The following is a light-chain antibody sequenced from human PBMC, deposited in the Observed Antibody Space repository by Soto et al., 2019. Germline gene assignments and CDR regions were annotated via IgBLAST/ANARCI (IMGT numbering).Light chain of an antibody. J-gene: IGLJ1*01. Sequence: SVLTQPASVSGSPGQSITISCTGTSSDVGGYNYVSWHQQHPGKAPKLTIYDVSSRPSGVSNRFSASKSGNTASLTISGLQAEDEADYYCTSYTSSGTYVFGTGTKVTVL. CDR3: TSYTSSGTYV. V-gene: IGLV2-14*01. CDR1: SSDVGGYNY. CDR2: DVS.